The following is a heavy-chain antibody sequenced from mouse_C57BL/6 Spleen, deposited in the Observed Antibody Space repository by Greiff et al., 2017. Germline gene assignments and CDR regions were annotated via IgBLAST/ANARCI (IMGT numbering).Heavy chain of an antibody. J-gene: IGHJ3*01. CDR1: GYAFTNYL. CDR3: ARGQSGPWVAY. CDR2: INPGSGGT. D-gene: IGHD1-3*01. Sequence: QVQLQQSGAELVRPGTSVKVSCKASGYAFTNYLIEWVKQRPGQGLEWIGVINPGSGGTNYNEKFKGKGTLTADKSSSTAYMQLGSLTSEDSAVYDCARGQSGPWVAYWGQGTLVTVSA. V-gene: IGHV1-54*01.